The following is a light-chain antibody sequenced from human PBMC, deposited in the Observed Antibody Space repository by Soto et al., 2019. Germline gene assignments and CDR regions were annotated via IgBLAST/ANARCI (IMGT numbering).Light chain of an antibody. CDR3: PSYCSSLGAVV. CDR1: SSNIGAGYD. V-gene: IGLV1-40*01. CDR2: VNS. J-gene: IGLJ2*01. Sequence: QSVLTQPPSVSGAPGQRVTISCTGSSSNIGAGYDVHWYQQLPGTAPKLLIYVNSNRPSGVPDRFSGSKSGTSASLAITGVPAEDWGDYYRPSYCSSLGAVVFGGGTKLTVL.